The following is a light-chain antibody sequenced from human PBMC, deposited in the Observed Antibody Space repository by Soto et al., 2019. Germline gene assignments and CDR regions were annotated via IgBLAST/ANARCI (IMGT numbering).Light chain of an antibody. Sequence: QSALTQPASVSGSPGQSITISCTGTSSDVGGYNFVSWYQQHPGKVPKLMIFDVNRRPSGVSDRFSGSKSGNTAPLTISGLQAEDEGDYYCCLYTSSSTNVFGSGTKLTVL. V-gene: IGLV2-14*03. CDR1: SSDVGGYNF. J-gene: IGLJ1*01. CDR3: CLYTSSSTNV. CDR2: DVN.